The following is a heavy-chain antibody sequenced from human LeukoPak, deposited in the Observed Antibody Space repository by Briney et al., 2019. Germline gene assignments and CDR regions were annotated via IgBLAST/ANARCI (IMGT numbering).Heavy chain of an antibody. V-gene: IGHV3-30*18. Sequence: GRSLRLSCAACGFTFSSYDMHWVRQAPGKGLXXXXXXSYDGSNKYYADSVKGRFTISRDNSKNTLYLQMNSLRAEDTAVYYCAKDPDHYGSSGYPDYWGQGTPVTVSS. D-gene: IGHD3-22*01. CDR2: XSYDGSNK. J-gene: IGHJ4*02. CDR1: GFTFSSYD. CDR3: AKDPDHYGSSGYPDY.